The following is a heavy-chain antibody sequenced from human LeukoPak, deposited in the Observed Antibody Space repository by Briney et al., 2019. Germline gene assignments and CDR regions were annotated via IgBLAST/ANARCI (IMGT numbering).Heavy chain of an antibody. D-gene: IGHD4-11*01. CDR1: GFTFSSYA. J-gene: IGHJ4*02. CDR3: AKGGSSYSEMDY. Sequence: GGSLRLSCAASGFTFSSYAMGWVRQAPGKGLQWVSTISGSDGSTYYADSVKGRFTISRDNSKNTLYLQMNSLRADDTAVYYCAKGGSSYSEMDYWGQGTLVTVSS. V-gene: IGHV3-23*01. CDR2: ISGSDGST.